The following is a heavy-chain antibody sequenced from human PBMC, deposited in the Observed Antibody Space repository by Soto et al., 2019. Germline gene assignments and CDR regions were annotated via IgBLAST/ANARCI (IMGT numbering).Heavy chain of an antibody. CDR2: IDPSDSYT. V-gene: IGHV5-10-1*01. CDR1: GYSFTSYW. CDR3: ARHPIVVVPAAMSGGYYYYGMDV. Sequence: GESLKISCKGSGYSFTSYWISWVRQMPGKGLEWVGRIDPSDSYTNYSPSFQGHVTISADKSISTAYLQWSSLKASDTAMYYCARHPIVVVPAAMSGGYYYYGMDVWGQGTTVTVSS. J-gene: IGHJ6*02. D-gene: IGHD2-2*01.